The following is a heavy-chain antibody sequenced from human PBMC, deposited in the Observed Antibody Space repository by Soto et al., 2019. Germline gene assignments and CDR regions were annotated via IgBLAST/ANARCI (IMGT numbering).Heavy chain of an antibody. V-gene: IGHV4-34*01. D-gene: IGHD1-26*01. CDR1: GGSFGGYY. J-gene: IGHJ5*02. Sequence: SETLSLTCAVYGGSFGGYYWNWIRQPPGRGLEWIGETTHSGGTDYNPSLKSRVTMSVDTSKNQFSLRLSSVTAADTAVYYCARRSSWSNRWGSKYNWFDPWGQGTLVTVSS. CDR2: TTHSGGT. CDR3: ARRSSWSNRWGSKYNWFDP.